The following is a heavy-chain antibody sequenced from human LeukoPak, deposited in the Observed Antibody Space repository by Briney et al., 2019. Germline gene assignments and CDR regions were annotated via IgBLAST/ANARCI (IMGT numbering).Heavy chain of an antibody. CDR2: INPNSGGT. Sequence: GASVKVSCKASGYTFTDYYMHWVRQAPGQGLEWMVWINPNSGGTNYARKFQGRVTLTRDTSITTVYMELNSLRSDDSAVYYCARGVISSNWYLFDYWGQGTLVTVSS. CDR1: GYTFTDYY. J-gene: IGHJ4*02. CDR3: ARGVISSNWYLFDY. V-gene: IGHV1-2*02. D-gene: IGHD6-13*01.